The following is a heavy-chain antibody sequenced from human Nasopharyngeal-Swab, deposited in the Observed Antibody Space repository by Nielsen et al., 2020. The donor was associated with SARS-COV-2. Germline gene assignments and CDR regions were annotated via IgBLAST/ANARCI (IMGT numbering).Heavy chain of an antibody. D-gene: IGHD6-19*01. CDR2: IYSGGSST. J-gene: IGHJ6*02. V-gene: IGHV3-23*03. CDR3: AKGPYSSGWNPGMDV. Sequence: GESLKISCAASGFTFSSYAMSWVRQAPGKGLEWVSVIYSGGSSTYYADSVKGRFTISRDNSKNTLYLQMNSLRAEDTAVYYCAKGPYSSGWNPGMDVWGQGTTVTVSS. CDR1: GFTFSSYA.